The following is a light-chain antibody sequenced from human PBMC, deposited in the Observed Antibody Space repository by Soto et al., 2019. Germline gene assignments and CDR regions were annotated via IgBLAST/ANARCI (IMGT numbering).Light chain of an antibody. CDR3: SSYTSSSTLV. CDR2: EVT. CDR1: SSDVGSYNR. J-gene: IGLJ3*02. V-gene: IGLV2-18*02. Sequence: QSALTQPPSVSGSPGQSVTISCTGTSSDVGSYNRVSWYQQPPGTAPKVIIYEVTNRPSGVPDRFSGSKSGNTASLTISGLQAEDEADYYCSSYTSSSTLVFGGGTKVTVL.